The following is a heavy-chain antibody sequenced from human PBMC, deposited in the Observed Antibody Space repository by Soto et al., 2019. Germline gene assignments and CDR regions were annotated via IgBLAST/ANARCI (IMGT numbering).Heavy chain of an antibody. CDR3: ARGVACSSTSCYYYYGMDV. D-gene: IGHD2-2*01. V-gene: IGHV1-69*13. CDR2: IIPIFGTA. CDR1: GGTFISYA. Sequence: ASVKVSCKASGGTFISYAISWVRQAPGQGLEWMGGIIPIFGTANYAQKFQGRVTITADESTSTAYMELSSLRSEDTAVYYCARGVACSSTSCYYYYGMDVWGQGTTVTVSS. J-gene: IGHJ6*02.